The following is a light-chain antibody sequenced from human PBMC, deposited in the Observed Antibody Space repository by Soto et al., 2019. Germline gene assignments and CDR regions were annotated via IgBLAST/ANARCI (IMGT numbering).Light chain of an antibody. CDR2: GAS. Sequence: EIVMTQSPATLSVSPGERATLSCRASQSVSSNLAWYQQKPDQAPRLLIYGASTRATGIPARFRGSGSGTEFTLTISSLQSEDFAVYYCQQYNNWPPWTFGQGTKVEIK. CDR3: QQYNNWPPWT. J-gene: IGKJ1*01. CDR1: QSVSSN. V-gene: IGKV3-15*01.